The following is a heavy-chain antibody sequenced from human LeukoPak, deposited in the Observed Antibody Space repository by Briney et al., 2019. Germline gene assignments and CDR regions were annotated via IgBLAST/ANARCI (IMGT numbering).Heavy chain of an antibody. CDR3: ARDRIGCSSTSCYVYYYYGMDV. CDR1: GGSISSYY. Sequence: SETLSLTCTVSGGSISSYYWSWIRQPAGKGLEWIGRIYTSGSTNYNPSLESRVTMSVDTSKNQFSLKLSSVTAADTAVYYCARDRIGCSSTSCYVYYYYGMDVWGQGTTVTVSS. V-gene: IGHV4-4*07. D-gene: IGHD2-2*01. J-gene: IGHJ6*02. CDR2: IYTSGST.